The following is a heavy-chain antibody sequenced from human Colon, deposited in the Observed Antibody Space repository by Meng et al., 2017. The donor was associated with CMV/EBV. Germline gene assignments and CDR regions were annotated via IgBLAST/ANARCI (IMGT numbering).Heavy chain of an antibody. J-gene: IGHJ6*02. Sequence: GGSLKISCAASGFTFSSYSMNCVRQAPGKGREWVSSISSSSSYINYADSVKGRFTISRDNAKNSLYLQMNSLRAEDTAVYYCARVLLPTVLRFLEHRKIYGMDVWGQGTTVTVSS. V-gene: IGHV3-21*01. CDR3: ARVLLPTVLRFLEHRKIYGMDV. D-gene: IGHD3-3*01. CDR2: ISSSSSYI. CDR1: GFTFSSYS.